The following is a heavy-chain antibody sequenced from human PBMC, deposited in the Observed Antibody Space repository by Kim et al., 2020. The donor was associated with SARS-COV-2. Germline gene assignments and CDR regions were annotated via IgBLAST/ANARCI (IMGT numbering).Heavy chain of an antibody. CDR1: GYTFTGYY. CDR3: ATLRSAAGISNWFDP. J-gene: IGHJ5*02. Sequence: ASVKVSCKASGYTFTGYYMHWVRQAPGQGLEWMGRINPNSGGTNYAQKFQGRVTMTRDTSISTAYMELSRLRSDDTAVYYCATLRSAAGISNWFDPWGQGTLVTVSS. D-gene: IGHD6-13*01. CDR2: INPNSGGT. V-gene: IGHV1-2*06.